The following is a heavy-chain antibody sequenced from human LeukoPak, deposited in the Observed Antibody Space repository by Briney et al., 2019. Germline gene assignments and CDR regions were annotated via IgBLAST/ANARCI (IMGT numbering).Heavy chain of an antibody. CDR1: GGSISSSSYY. V-gene: IGHV4-39*01. CDR3: ARPVGARNYFDY. D-gene: IGHD1-26*01. CDR2: IYYSGST. Sequence: AETLSLTCTVSGGSISSSSYYWGWIRQPPGKWLEWIGSIYYSGSTYYNPSLKSRVTISVDTSKNQFSLKLSSVTAADTAVYYFARPVGARNYFDYWGQGTPVTVSS. J-gene: IGHJ4*02.